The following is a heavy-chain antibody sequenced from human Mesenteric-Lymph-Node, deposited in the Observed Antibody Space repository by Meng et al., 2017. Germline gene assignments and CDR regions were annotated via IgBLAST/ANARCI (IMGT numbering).Heavy chain of an antibody. Sequence: QTGGSGRLTPPGPSYPSSTVSGASFSARPWSWRRDPPWRGLGCIGEHNLRGCTNNNSSLMSRVTISVDTSKNQFSLKLSSVTAADTAVYSCARATKYCSSTSCYRPFDYWGQGTLVTVSS. CDR2: HNLRGCT. CDR1: GASFSARP. CDR3: ARATKYCSSTSCYRPFDY. J-gene: IGHJ4*02. V-gene: IGHV4-34*01. D-gene: IGHD2-2*01.